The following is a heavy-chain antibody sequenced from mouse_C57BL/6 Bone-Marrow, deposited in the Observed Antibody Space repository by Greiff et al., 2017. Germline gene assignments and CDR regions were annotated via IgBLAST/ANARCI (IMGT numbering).Heavy chain of an antibody. V-gene: IGHV1-55*01. CDR2: IYPGSGST. D-gene: IGHD2-5*01. CDR3: ARPYYSNYWYFDV. J-gene: IGHJ1*03. Sequence: QVQLQQPGAELVKPGASVKMSCKASGYTFTSYWITWVKQRPGQGLEWIGDIYPGSGSTNYNEKFKSKATLTVDTSSSTTYMQLRSLTSEDSAVSYCARPYYSNYWYFDVWGTGTTVTVSS. CDR1: GYTFTSYW.